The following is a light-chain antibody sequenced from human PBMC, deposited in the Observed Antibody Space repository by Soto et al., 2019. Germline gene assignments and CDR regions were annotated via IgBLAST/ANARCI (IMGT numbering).Light chain of an antibody. Sequence: EIVLTQSPGTLSLSPGERATLSCRASQSVRSTYLAWYQQTPGQAPRLLIYGASSRATGIPDRFSGSGSGTDFTLTISRLEPEDFAVYYCQQYANSPLTFGGGTKVEIK. CDR3: QQYANSPLT. CDR2: GAS. V-gene: IGKV3-20*01. J-gene: IGKJ4*01. CDR1: QSVRSTY.